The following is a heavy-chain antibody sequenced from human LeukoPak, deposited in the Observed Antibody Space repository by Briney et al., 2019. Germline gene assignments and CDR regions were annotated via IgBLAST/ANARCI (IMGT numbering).Heavy chain of an antibody. D-gene: IGHD3-10*01. CDR2: IYYSGST. Sequence: SQTLSLTCTVSGCSISSGGYYWSWIRQHPGKGLEGIGYIYYSGSTYYNPSLKSRVTISVDTSKNQFSLKLSSVTAADTAVYYCARASYGSGSYRRFWFDPWGQGTLVTVSS. CDR3: ARASYGSGSYRRFWFDP. J-gene: IGHJ5*02. CDR1: GCSISSGGYY. V-gene: IGHV4-31*03.